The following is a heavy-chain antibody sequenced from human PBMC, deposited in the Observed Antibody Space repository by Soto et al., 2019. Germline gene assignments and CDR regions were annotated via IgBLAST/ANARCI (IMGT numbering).Heavy chain of an antibody. CDR2: IYHTGST. Sequence: QVQLQESGPGLVKPSETLSLTCAISGGSMNSGNWWSWVRQPPGKGREWIGEIYHTGSTNYNPSLKRRVTISVDKSKNQFSLKMKSVPAADTAVYYCARNMAREVTLDYWGQGTLVTVSS. J-gene: IGHJ4*02. CDR1: GGSMNSGNW. D-gene: IGHD3-10*01. V-gene: IGHV4-4*02. CDR3: ARNMAREVTLDY.